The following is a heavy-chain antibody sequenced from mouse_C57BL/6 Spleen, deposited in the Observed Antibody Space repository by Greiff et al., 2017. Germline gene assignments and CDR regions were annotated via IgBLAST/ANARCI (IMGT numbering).Heavy chain of an antibody. V-gene: IGHV1-82*01. J-gene: IGHJ2*01. CDR1: GYAFSSSW. CDR2: IYPGDGDT. Sequence: VQLQQSGPELVKPGASVKISCKASGYAFSSSWMNWVKQRPGKGLEWIGRIYPGDGDTNYNGKFKGKATLTADKSSSTAYMQLSSLTSEDSAVYVCARELGPMDFDDWGQGTTLTVSA. D-gene: IGHD4-1*01. CDR3: ARELGPMDFDD.